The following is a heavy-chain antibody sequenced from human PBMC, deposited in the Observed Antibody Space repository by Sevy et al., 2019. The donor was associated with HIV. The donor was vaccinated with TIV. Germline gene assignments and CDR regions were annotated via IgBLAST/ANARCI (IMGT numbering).Heavy chain of an antibody. D-gene: IGHD3-9*01. CDR3: ARAQYYDILTGTVDY. Sequence: GGSLRLSCAASGFTFSSYSMNWVRQAPGKGLEWVSSISSSSSYIYYADSVKGRFTISRDNAKNSLYLQMNSLRAEDTAVSYCARAQYYDILTGTVDYWGQGTLVTVSS. CDR2: ISSSSSYI. CDR1: GFTFSSYS. V-gene: IGHV3-21*01. J-gene: IGHJ4*02.